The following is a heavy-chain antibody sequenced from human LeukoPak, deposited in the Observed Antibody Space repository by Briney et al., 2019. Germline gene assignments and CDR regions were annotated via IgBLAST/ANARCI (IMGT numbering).Heavy chain of an antibody. J-gene: IGHJ4*02. CDR1: GFTLTSNY. Sequence: ASVKVSCKASGFTLTSNYLHWVRHATGQGLEWMGIIYPTGGSTSYAQKFQGRVTMTRDTSTSTVYMELSSLRSEDTAVYVCARGWFEGVFDYWGQGTLVTVSS. D-gene: IGHD3-10*01. CDR2: IYPTGGST. CDR3: ARGWFEGVFDY. V-gene: IGHV1-46*01.